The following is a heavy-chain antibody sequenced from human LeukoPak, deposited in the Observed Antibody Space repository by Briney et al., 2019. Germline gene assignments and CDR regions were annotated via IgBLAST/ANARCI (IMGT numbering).Heavy chain of an antibody. Sequence: GGSLRLSCAASGFTFSSYAMGWVRQAPGKGLEWVSAISGSGGSTYYADSVKGRFTISRDNSKNTLYLQMNSLRAEDTAVYYCAKGLGVTFGGVIANFDYWGQGTLVTVSP. CDR3: AKGLGVTFGGVIANFDY. D-gene: IGHD3-16*02. CDR2: ISGSGGST. V-gene: IGHV3-23*01. CDR1: GFTFSSYA. J-gene: IGHJ4*02.